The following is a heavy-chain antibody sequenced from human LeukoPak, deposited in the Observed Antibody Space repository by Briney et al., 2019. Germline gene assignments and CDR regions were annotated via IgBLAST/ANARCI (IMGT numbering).Heavy chain of an antibody. CDR2: IDWDDDK. CDR1: GFSLSTSGMC. J-gene: IGHJ4*02. D-gene: IGHD5-18*01. Sequence: SGPTLVNPTQTLTLTCTFSGFSLSTSGMCVSWIRQPPGKALEWLARIDWDDDKYYSTSLKTRLTIAKDTSKNQVVLTMTNMDPVDTATYYCARMVVGGYSYGVDYWGQGTLVTVSS. CDR3: ARMVVGGYSYGVDY. V-gene: IGHV2-70*11.